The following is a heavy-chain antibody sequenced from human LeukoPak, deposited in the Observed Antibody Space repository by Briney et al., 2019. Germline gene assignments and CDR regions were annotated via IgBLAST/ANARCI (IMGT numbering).Heavy chain of an antibody. CDR3: AQAGSGWSFDY. Sequence: PSETLSLTCTVSGGSISLYYWTWIRQSPGKGLEWIGYNSSNGNTNYNPSLQSRVTISVDMSKNQFSLWLSSVTAADTAVYYCAQAGSGWSFDYWGQGTLVTVSS. CDR1: GGSISLYY. J-gene: IGHJ4*02. CDR2: NSSNGNT. V-gene: IGHV4-59*01. D-gene: IGHD6-19*01.